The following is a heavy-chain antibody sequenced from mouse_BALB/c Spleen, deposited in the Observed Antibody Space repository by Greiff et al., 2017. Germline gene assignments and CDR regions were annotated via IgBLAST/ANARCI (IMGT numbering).Heavy chain of an antibody. V-gene: IGHV1-9*01. CDR3: ARGLPSYAMDY. J-gene: IGHJ4*01. CDR1: GYTFSSYW. Sequence: VKLQESGAELMKPGASVKISCKATGYTFSSYWIEWVKQRPGHGLEWIGEILPGSGSTNYNEKFKGKATFTADTSSNTAYMQLSSLTSEDSAVYYCARGLPSYAMDYWGQGTSVTVSS. D-gene: IGHD2-4*01. CDR2: ILPGSGST.